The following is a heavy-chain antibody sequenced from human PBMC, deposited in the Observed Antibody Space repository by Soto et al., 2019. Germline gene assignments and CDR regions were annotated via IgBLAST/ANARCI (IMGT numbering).Heavy chain of an antibody. CDR2: ISGYNGDT. Sequence: ASVKVSCKASGYTFSRYGISWVRQAPGQGLEWMGWISGYNGDTKYAQKVQGRVTMTIDTSTYTAYMEMRSLISDDTAIYYCAKNGQPPYYYYGMDVWGQGTTVTVSS. V-gene: IGHV1-18*01. CDR1: GYTFSRYG. CDR3: AKNGQPPYYYYGMDV. D-gene: IGHD2-8*01. J-gene: IGHJ6*02.